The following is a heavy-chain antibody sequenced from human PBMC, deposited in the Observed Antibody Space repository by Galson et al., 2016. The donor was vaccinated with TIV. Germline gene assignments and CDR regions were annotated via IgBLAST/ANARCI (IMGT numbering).Heavy chain of an antibody. V-gene: IGHV2-70*01. J-gene: IGHJ4*02. Sequence: PALVKPTQTLTLTCTSSGFSLSTAGVCVSWIRQSPGKALEWLALLDWDDDKDYSASLRTRLTLSKGTARNQVVLSMTNMDPADTATYYCARGAFSGSNPFDYWGQGILVTVSS. CDR3: ARGAFSGSNPFDY. D-gene: IGHD1-26*01. CDR1: GFSLSTAGVC. CDR2: LDWDDDK.